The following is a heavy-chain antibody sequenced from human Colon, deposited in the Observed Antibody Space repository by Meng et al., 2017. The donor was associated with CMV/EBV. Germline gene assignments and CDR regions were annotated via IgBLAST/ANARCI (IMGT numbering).Heavy chain of an antibody. D-gene: IGHD6-6*01. CDR2: IFYTGTT. Sequence: QLQRQESGPGLVRPSETLSRTCTVSGGSISSSSYYWAWIRQPPGKGLEWIGSIFYTGTTYYKPSLKSRVTISVDTSKNQFSLKLSSVTAADTAVYYCIRETTGSSSSYWGQGTLVTVSS. CDR3: IRETTGSSSSY. CDR1: GGSISSSSYY. V-gene: IGHV4-39*07. J-gene: IGHJ4*02.